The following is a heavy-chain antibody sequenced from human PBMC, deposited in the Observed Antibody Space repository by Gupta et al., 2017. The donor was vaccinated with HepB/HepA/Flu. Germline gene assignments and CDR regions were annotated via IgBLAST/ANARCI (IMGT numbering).Heavy chain of an antibody. CDR1: VYSCKSYW. V-gene: IGHV5-51*01. CDR2: IYPGDTDT. J-gene: IGHJ5*01. Sequence: EVQRVQSGAEVKKPGESLQSSCRGSVYSCKSYWIGWVRQMPGKGLEWMGIIYPGDTDTSYSTSFQGQLPIPAAKSIRTASLKWRSLKASDTAMYYWARCWRGGSSYDSWGRGTLVTAAS. D-gene: IGHD2-15*01. CDR3: ARCWRGGSSYDS.